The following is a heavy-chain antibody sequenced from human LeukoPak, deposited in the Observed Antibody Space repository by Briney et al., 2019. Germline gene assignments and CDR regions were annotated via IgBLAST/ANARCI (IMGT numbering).Heavy chain of an antibody. V-gene: IGHV1-18*01. CDR2: ISAYNGNT. J-gene: IGHJ3*02. CDR3: AETDYDFWSGYYRGAGAFDI. Sequence: ASVKVSCKASGYTFTSYGISWVRQAPGQGLEWMGWISAYNGNTNYAQKLQGRVTMTTDTSTSTAYMELRSLRSDDTAVYYCAETDYDFWSGYYRGAGAFDIWGQGTMVTVSS. CDR1: GYTFTSYG. D-gene: IGHD3-3*01.